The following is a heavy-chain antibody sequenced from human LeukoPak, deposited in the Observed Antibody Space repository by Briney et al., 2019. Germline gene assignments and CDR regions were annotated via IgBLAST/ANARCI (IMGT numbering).Heavy chain of an antibody. CDR1: GYSISSGYY. J-gene: IGHJ4*02. CDR3: ARGYGSGSR. CDR2: IYHSGST. Sequence: SETLSLTCTVSGYSISSGYYWGWFRQPPGKGLEWIGSIYHSGSTYYNPSLKSRVTVSADTSKNQFSLKLNSVTAADTAVYYCARGYGSGSRWGQGTLVTVSS. D-gene: IGHD3-10*01. V-gene: IGHV4-38-2*02.